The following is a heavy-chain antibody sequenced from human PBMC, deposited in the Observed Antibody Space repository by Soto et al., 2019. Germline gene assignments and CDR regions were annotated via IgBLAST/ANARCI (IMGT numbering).Heavy chain of an antibody. D-gene: IGHD2-21*02. Sequence: QVQLVESGGGLVKPGGYLRLSCAASGFTFSDYYMSWIRQAPGKGLEWVSYISGSGTYTNYGDSVKGRFTISRDNAKNSLYLQMNSLRAEDTAVYYCVRGGSYCGGDCLDYWGQGTLVTGSS. V-gene: IGHV3-11*06. J-gene: IGHJ4*02. CDR2: ISGSGTYT. CDR3: VRGGSYCGGDCLDY. CDR1: GFTFSDYY.